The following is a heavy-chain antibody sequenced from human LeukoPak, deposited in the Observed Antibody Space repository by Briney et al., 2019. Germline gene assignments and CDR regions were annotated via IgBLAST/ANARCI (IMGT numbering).Heavy chain of an antibody. CDR1: GYTFTSYA. CDR2: INTNTGNP. J-gene: IGHJ3*02. CDR3: ARETQERFLEWLPHHDAFDI. V-gene: IGHV7-4-1*02. D-gene: IGHD3-3*01. Sequence: GASVKVSCKASGYTFTSYAMNWVRQAPGQGLEWMGWINTNTGNPTYAQGFTGRFVFSLDTSVSTAHLQISSLKAEDTAVYYCARETQERFLEWLPHHDAFDIWGQGTMVTVSS.